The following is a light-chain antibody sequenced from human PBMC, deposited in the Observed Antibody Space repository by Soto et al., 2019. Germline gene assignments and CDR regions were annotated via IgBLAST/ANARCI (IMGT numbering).Light chain of an antibody. J-gene: IGKJ1*01. V-gene: IGKV1-5*01. CDR3: EQYDTYSWT. CDR2: DAS. CDR1: QSIRSW. Sequence: GDRVTITCRASQSIRSWLAWYQHKQGKAPKLLIYDASSLESGVPSRFSGIGSGTELTLTISSLQPDDGATYDGEQYDTYSWTSGQGAKVDI.